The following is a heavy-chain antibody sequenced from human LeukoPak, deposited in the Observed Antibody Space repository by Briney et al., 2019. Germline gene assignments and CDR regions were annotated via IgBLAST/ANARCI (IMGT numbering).Heavy chain of an antibody. CDR1: GGPFSGYY. CDR3: ARVPSWGALDY. J-gene: IGHJ4*02. CDR2: INHSGST. D-gene: IGHD3-16*01. V-gene: IGHV4-34*01. Sequence: PSETLSLTCAVYGGPFSGYYWSWIRQPPGKGVEWIGEINHSGSTNYNPSLKSRVTISVDTSKNRFSLKLSSVTAADTAVYYCARVPSWGALDYWGQGTLVTVSS.